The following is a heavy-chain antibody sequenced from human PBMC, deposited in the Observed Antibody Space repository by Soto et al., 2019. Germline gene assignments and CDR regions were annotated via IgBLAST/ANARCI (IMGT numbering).Heavy chain of an antibody. V-gene: IGHV1-18*01. CDR2: ISAYNGNT. Sequence: QVQLVQSGAEVKKPGASVQVSCKASGYTFTSYGFSWVRQAPGQGLEWMGWISAYNGNTNYAQKLQGRVTMTTDTSTSTAYMELRSLRSDDTAVYYCARGIEMATILADLDYWGQGTLVTVSS. CDR1: GYTFTSYG. J-gene: IGHJ4*02. CDR3: ARGIEMATILADLDY. D-gene: IGHD5-12*01.